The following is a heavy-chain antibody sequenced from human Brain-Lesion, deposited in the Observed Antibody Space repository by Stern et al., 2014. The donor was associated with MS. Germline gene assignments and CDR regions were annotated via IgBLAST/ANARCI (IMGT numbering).Heavy chain of an antibody. CDR1: GGPFGTYP. J-gene: IGHJ5*02. CDR3: AKDGPALVTNWFDP. D-gene: IGHD5-18*01. CDR2: INPIFGSP. Sequence: QVQLVESGPEVKKPGSSVQVSCKASGGPFGTYPITWLRQAHGQGLEWMGRINPIFGSPNYAQKFQGRVTITADRSTTTVYMKLSSLKSDDAAVYYCAKDGPALVTNWFDPWGRGTLVTVSS. V-gene: IGHV1-69*06.